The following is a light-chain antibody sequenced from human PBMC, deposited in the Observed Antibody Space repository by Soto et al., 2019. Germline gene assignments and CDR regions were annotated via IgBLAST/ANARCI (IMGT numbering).Light chain of an antibody. V-gene: IGKV1-5*01. J-gene: IGKJ1*01. Sequence: DIQMTQSPSTLSASVGDRVTITCRASQRISSWLAWYQQKPGKAPKLLIYDASSLESGVPSRFSGSGSGTELTLTISSLQPDDFATYYCQQYNSYSPWTFGQGTKVEIK. CDR2: DAS. CDR3: QQYNSYSPWT. CDR1: QRISSW.